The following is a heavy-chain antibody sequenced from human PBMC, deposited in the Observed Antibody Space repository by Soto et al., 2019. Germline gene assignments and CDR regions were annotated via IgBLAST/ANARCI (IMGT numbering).Heavy chain of an antibody. J-gene: IGHJ6*02. CDR2: TRGNGEYT. CDR3: AKESKSVQVSASRADGMDV. Sequence: EVQVLESGGGLVQPGGSLRLSCAGSGFTFSNYAMTWVRQAPGKGLEWVSTTRGNGEYTYYANSVKGRFTVSRDNSNNALFLEMSSLRAEDTAVYYCAKESKSVQVSASRADGMDVLGQGTTVTVSS. D-gene: IGHD1-1*01. V-gene: IGHV3-23*01. CDR1: GFTFSNYA.